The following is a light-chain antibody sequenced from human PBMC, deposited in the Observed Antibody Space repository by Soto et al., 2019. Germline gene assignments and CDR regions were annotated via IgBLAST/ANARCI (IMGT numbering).Light chain of an antibody. CDR1: SSDVGGYNY. CDR3: PSYTGSSPLVV. CDR2: EVH. Sequence: QSVLTQPASVSGSPGQSITISCTGTSSDVGGYNYGSWYQQHPGKPPKLMIYEVHKRPSGVSNRFSGPKSGNTAPLTISGLPAEDEADYYCPSYTGSSPLVVVGGGAQLTVL. J-gene: IGLJ2*01. V-gene: IGLV2-14*01.